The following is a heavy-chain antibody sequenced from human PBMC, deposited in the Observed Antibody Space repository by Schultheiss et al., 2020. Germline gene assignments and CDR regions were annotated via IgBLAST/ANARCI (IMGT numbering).Heavy chain of an antibody. V-gene: IGHV3-21*01. Sequence: GGSLRLSCAASGFTFSSYTMNWVRQAPGKGLEWVSAISSSSSYIYYADSVKGRFTISRDNAKNSLYLQMNSLRAEDTAVYFCAAPYYQAARHYNYYYYITVWGKGTTVTVSS. CDR2: ISSSSSYI. CDR3: AAPYYQAARHYNYYYYITV. J-gene: IGHJ6*03. CDR1: GFTFSSYT. D-gene: IGHD6-6*01.